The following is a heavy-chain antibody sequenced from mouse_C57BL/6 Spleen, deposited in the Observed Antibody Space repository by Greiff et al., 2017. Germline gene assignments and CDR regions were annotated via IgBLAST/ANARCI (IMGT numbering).Heavy chain of an antibody. Sequence: EVQRVESGDGLVKPGGSLKLSCAASGFTFSSYAMSWVRQTPEKRLEWVAYISSGGDYIYYEDTVKGRFTISRDNASNTLYLQMRRLKSEDTAMYYGTRGDGYWYFEVWGTGTTVTVSS. CDR3: TRGDGYWYFEV. CDR1: GFTFSSYA. V-gene: IGHV5-9-1*02. CDR2: ISSGGDYI. J-gene: IGHJ1*03. D-gene: IGHD2-3*01.